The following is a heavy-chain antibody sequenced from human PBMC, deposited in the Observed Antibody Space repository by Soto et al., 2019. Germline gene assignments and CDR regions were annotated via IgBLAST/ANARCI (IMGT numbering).Heavy chain of an antibody. D-gene: IGHD3-22*01. V-gene: IGHV4-31*03. J-gene: IGHJ4*02. CDR1: GGSISSGGYY. CDR2: IYYSGST. Sequence: QVQLQESGPGLVKPSQTLSLTCTVSGGSISSGGYYWSWXRXXPXKGLEWIGYIYYSGSTYYNPSLKSRVTISVDTSKNQFSLKLSSVTAADTAVYYCARLYYYDSSGYYFVDYWGQGTLVTVSS. CDR3: ARLYYYDSSGYYFVDY.